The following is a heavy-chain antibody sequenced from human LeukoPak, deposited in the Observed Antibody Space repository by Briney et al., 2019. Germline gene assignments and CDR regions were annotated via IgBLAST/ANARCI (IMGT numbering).Heavy chain of an antibody. D-gene: IGHD1-26*01. CDR2: IKEDGREK. CDR3: AREEL. V-gene: IGHV3-7*03. J-gene: IGHJ4*02. CDR1: GFTFGRYW. Sequence: GGSLRLACAASGFTFGRYWMSWVRQAPGKGLEWVANIKEDGREKYYVDSVKGRFTISRDNAKNSLYRQMNSLRAEDTAVYYCAREELWGQGTPVTVSS.